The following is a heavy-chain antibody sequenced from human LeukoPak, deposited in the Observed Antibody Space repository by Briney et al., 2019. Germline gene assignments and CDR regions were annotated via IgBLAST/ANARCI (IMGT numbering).Heavy chain of an antibody. CDR2: INPSGGST. CDR1: GYTFTSYY. J-gene: IGHJ4*02. Sequence: PGASVKVSCKASGYTFTSYYIHWVRRAPGQGLEWMGIINPSGGSTNYAQKFQGRVTVTRDTSTSTVYMELSGLRSEDTAVYYCARAGFKLYSSSWLDYWGQGTLVTVSS. CDR3: ARAGFKLYSSSWLDY. D-gene: IGHD6-13*01. V-gene: IGHV1-46*01.